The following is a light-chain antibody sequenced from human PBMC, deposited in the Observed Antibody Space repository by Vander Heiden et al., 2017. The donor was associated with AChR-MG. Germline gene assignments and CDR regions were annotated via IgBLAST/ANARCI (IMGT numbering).Light chain of an antibody. CDR3: QQRRSWPRT. CDR2: GAS. Sequence: IVLTQSPVPLSLSPGARATLTCRASQSLSTYLAWYQQKPGQPPRLLVYGASTRASGVPDRFTGSGSGTDFILTISSLEPEDFAVYYCQQRRSWPRTFGQGS. J-gene: IGKJ1*01. V-gene: IGKV3-11*01. CDR1: QSLSTY.